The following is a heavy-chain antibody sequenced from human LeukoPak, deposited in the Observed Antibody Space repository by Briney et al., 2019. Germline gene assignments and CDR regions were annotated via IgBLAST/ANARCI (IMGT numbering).Heavy chain of an antibody. D-gene: IGHD3-9*01. Sequence: PGGSLRLSCAASGFTFSSYAMHWVRQAPGKGLEWVAVISYDGSNKYYADSVKGRFTISRDNSKNTLYLQMNSLRAEDTAVYYCAKEGNYDILTGYYIRSYYFDYWGQGTLVTVSS. J-gene: IGHJ4*02. CDR1: GFTFSSYA. V-gene: IGHV3-30*04. CDR2: ISYDGSNK. CDR3: AKEGNYDILTGYYIRSYYFDY.